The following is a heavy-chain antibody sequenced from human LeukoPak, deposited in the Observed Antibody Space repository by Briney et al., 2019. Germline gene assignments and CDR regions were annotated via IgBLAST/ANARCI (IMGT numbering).Heavy chain of an antibody. CDR3: ARYYDFWSGYYREEYYFDY. CDR2: ISAYNGNT. Sequence: ASVKVSCXASGYTFTNYGISWVRQAPGQGLEWMAWISAYNGNTNYAQKLQGRVTMTTDTSTSTAYMELRSLRSDDTAVYYCARYYDFWSGYYREEYYFDYWGQGTLVTVSS. J-gene: IGHJ4*02. V-gene: IGHV1-18*01. D-gene: IGHD3-3*01. CDR1: GYTFTNYG.